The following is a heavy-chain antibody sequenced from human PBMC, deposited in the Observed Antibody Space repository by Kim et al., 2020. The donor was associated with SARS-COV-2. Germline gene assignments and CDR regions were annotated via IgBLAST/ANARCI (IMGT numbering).Heavy chain of an antibody. V-gene: IGHV4-34*01. CDR1: GGSFSAYY. CDR3: VRVREVTGPDF. J-gene: IGHJ4*02. Sequence: SETLYLTCAVSGGSFSAYYWSWVRQPPGKGPEWIGEVSHTGSATYNPSLESRVTISIDTSNNQFSLRLASVTAADTAVYYCVRVREVTGPDFWGQGNLVTVST. CDR2: VSHTGSA. D-gene: IGHD2-21*02.